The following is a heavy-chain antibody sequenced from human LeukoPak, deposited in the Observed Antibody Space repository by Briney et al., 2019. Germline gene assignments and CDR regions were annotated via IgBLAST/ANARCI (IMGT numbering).Heavy chain of an antibody. V-gene: IGHV3-20*04. J-gene: IGHJ4*02. CDR3: ARDSGSYYRGSFDY. CDR1: GFTFSSYG. CDR2: INWNGGST. Sequence: PGGSLRLSCAASGFTFSSYGMSWVRQAPGKGLEWVSGINWNGGSTGYADSVKGRFTISRDNAKNSLYLQMNSLRAEDTALYYCARDSGSYYRGSFDYWGQGTLVTVSS. D-gene: IGHD1-26*01.